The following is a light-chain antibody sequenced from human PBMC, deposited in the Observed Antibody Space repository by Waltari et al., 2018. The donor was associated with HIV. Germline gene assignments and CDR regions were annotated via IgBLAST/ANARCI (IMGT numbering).Light chain of an antibody. CDR1: RSNIESNY. CDR3: AAWDDSLSVVV. J-gene: IGLJ2*01. CDR2: RSI. V-gene: IGLV1-47*01. Sequence: QSVLTQPPSASGTPGQRVTISCSGSRSNIESNYVSWYQQLPGTAPKLLIYRSIQRPSGVPDRFSGSKSGTSASLAISGLRSEDEADYYCAAWDDSLSVVVFGGGTKLTVL.